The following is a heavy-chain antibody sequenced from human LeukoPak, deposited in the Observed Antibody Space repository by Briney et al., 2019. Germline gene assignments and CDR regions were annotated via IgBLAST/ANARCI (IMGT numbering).Heavy chain of an antibody. CDR2: IYTSGST. D-gene: IGHD3-9*01. J-gene: IGHJ3*02. Sequence: SETLSLTCTVSGGSISSGSYYWSWIRQPAGKGRGWIGRIYTSGSTNYNPSLKSRVTISVDTSKNQFSLKLSTVTAADTAVYYCASAYYDILTGYFRHAFDIWGQGTMATVSS. CDR1: GGSISSGSYY. CDR3: ASAYYDILTGYFRHAFDI. V-gene: IGHV4-61*02.